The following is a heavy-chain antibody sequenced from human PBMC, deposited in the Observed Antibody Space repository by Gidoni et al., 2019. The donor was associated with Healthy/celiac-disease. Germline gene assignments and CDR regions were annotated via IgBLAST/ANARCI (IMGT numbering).Heavy chain of an antibody. Sequence: QVQLVQSGAEVKKPGASVKVSCKASGYTFTSYGISWVRQAPGQGLEWMGWISAYNGNTSTSTAYMELRSLRSDDTAVYYCARDPDWNDVLSYYYYYYGMDVWGQGTTVTVSS. CDR1: GYTFTSYG. CDR2: ISAYNG. CDR3: ARDPDWNDVLSYYYYYYGMDV. V-gene: IGHV1-18*04. J-gene: IGHJ6*02. D-gene: IGHD1-1*01.